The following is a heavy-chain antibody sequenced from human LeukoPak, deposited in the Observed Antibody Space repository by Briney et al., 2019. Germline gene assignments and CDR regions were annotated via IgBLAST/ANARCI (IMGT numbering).Heavy chain of an antibody. D-gene: IGHD6-13*01. Sequence: GSLRLSCAASGFTFSSYAMSWVRQPPGKGLEWIGSIYYSGSTYYNPSLKSRVTISVDTSKNQFSLKLSSVTAADTAMYYCARLGSSWYAVGFDYWGQGTLVTVSS. J-gene: IGHJ4*02. V-gene: IGHV4-39*01. CDR3: ARLGSSWYAVGFDY. CDR2: IYYSGST. CDR1: GFTFSSYA.